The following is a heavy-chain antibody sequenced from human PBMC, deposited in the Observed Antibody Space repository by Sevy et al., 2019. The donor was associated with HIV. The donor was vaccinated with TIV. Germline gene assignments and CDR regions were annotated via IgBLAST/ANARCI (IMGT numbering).Heavy chain of an antibody. V-gene: IGHV4-34*01. CDR2: VDHSGGT. D-gene: IGHD5-12*01. Sequence: SETLSLTCAVYGESVSSSYWTWIHQPPGGGLDWVGEVDHSGGTSYNPSLKSRATVSLDTSKRQFSLKLNSVTAADTAVYFCARGRSPKRLPLLYSGYDHMTAHFFDYWGQGALVTSPQ. CDR3: ARGRSPKRLPLLYSGYDHMTAHFFDY. CDR1: GESVSSSY. J-gene: IGHJ4*02.